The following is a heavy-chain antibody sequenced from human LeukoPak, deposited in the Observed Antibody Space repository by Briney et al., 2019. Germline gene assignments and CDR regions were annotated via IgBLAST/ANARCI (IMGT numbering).Heavy chain of an antibody. J-gene: IGHJ4*02. CDR3: AREGDPYGDLRYLDY. V-gene: IGHV1-2*02. CDR2: INPNSGGT. Sequence: ASVKVSCKASGYTFSDYYMHWVRQAPGQGLEWMGWINPNSGGTNYAQNFQGRVTTTRDTSISTAYMELSRLRSDDTAVYYCAREGDPYGDLRYLDYWGQGTLVTVSS. CDR1: GYTFSDYY. D-gene: IGHD4-17*01.